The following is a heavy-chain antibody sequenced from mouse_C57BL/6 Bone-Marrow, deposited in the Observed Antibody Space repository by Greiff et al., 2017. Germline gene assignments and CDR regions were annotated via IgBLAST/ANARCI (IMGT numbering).Heavy chain of an antibody. D-gene: IGHD2-1*01. V-gene: IGHV1-81*01. J-gene: IGHJ2*01. Sequence: QVQLQQSGAELARPGASVKLSCKASGYTFTSYGISWVKQRTGQGLEWIGEIYPRSGNTYYNEKFKGKATLTADKSSSTAYMELRSLTAEDSAVYFCAIFYYGNPVYFDYWGQGTTLTVSS. CDR1: GYTFTSYG. CDR2: IYPRSGNT. CDR3: AIFYYGNPVYFDY.